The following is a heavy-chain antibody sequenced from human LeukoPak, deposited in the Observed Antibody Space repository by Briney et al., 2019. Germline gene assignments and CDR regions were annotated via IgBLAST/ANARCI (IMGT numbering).Heavy chain of an antibody. D-gene: IGHD4-17*01. CDR3: ATFDDYADGIDDY. CDR1: GYTFTSYA. Sequence: ASVKVSCKASGYTFTSYAMHWVRQAPGQGLEWTGWINAGNGNTKYSQKFQGRITMTRDTSTSTVYMELSSLRSEDTAVYYCATFDDYADGIDDYWGQGTLVTVSS. CDR2: INAGNGNT. J-gene: IGHJ4*02. V-gene: IGHV1-3*01.